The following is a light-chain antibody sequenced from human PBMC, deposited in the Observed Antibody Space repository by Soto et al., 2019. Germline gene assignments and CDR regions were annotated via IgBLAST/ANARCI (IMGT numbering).Light chain of an antibody. CDR3: QKYNSAPRT. V-gene: IGKV1-27*01. CDR2: AAS. CDR1: QGISNY. Sequence: DIQMTQSPSSLSAAVGDRVTITCRASQGISNYLAWYQQKQGKVPKLLIYAASTLQSGVPSRFSGSGSGTDFTLTISSLQPEDVATYYCQKYNSAPRTLGQGTKVEIK. J-gene: IGKJ1*01.